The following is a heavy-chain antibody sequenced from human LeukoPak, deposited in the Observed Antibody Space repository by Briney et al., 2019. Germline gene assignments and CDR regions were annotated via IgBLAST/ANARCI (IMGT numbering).Heavy chain of an antibody. CDR2: INAGNGNT. D-gene: IGHD4-17*01. CDR3: ARDLTTVTLHWYFDL. CDR1: GYTFTSYA. V-gene: IGHV1-3*01. J-gene: IGHJ2*01. Sequence: ASVKVSCKASGYTFTSYAMHWVRQAPGQRLEWMGWINAGNGNTKYSQKFQGRVTITRDTSASTAYMELSSLRSEDTAVYYCARDLTTVTLHWYFDLWGRGTLVTVSS.